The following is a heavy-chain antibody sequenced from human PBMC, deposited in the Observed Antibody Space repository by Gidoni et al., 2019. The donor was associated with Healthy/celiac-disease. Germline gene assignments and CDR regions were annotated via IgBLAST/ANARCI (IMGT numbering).Heavy chain of an antibody. CDR3: ARGLKKGMVRGVKGGLDNWFDP. V-gene: IGHV4-34*01. CDR1: GGSFSGYY. CDR2: INHSGST. Sequence: QVQLQQWGAGLLKPSETLSLTCAVYGGSFSGYYWSWIRQPPGKGLEWIGEINHSGSTNYNPSLKSRVTISVDTSKNQFSLKLSSVTAADTAVYYCARGLKKGMVRGVKGGLDNWFDPWGQGTLVTVSS. D-gene: IGHD3-10*01. J-gene: IGHJ5*02.